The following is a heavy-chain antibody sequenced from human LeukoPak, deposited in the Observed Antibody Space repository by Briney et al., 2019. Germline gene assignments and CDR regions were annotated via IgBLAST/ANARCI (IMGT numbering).Heavy chain of an antibody. J-gene: IGHJ6*03. D-gene: IGHD1-14*01. V-gene: IGHV4-59*01. CDR3: ARITSGRSPGYYYYMDV. CDR2: IYYSGST. Sequence: SETLSLTCTVSGGSISSDYWSWIRQPPGKGLEWIGYIYYSGSTNYNPSLKSRVTKSVDTSKNQFSLKLSSVTAADTAVYYCARITSGRSPGYYYYMDVWGKGTTVTVSS. CDR1: GGSISSDY.